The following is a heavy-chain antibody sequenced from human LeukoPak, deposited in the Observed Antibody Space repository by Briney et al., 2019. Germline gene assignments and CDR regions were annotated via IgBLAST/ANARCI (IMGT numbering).Heavy chain of an antibody. D-gene: IGHD4-17*01. CDR2: MNPNNGDS. V-gene: IGHV1-8*03. J-gene: IGHJ4*02. CDR1: GYTFTNYH. CDR3: ARTTSMTASGYDC. Sequence: ASVKVSCKASGYTFTNYHINWVRQASGQGLEWMGWMNPNNGDSGYAQNLQGRATITTDTSISTAYMELRILRSDDTAVYFCARTTSMTASGYDCWGQGTLVTVSS.